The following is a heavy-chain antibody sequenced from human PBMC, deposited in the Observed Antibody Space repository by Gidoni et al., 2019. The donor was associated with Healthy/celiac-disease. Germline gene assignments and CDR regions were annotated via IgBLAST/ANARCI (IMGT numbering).Heavy chain of an antibody. CDR2: ISSNGGRT. CDR1: GFTFSSYA. J-gene: IGHJ2*01. D-gene: IGHD2-21*02. CDR3: VKDSIVVVTGAGYFDL. V-gene: IGHV3-64D*06. Sequence: EVQLVESGGGLVQPGGSLRLSCSASGFTFSSYAMHWFRQAPGKGLEYVSAISSNGGRTYYEESVKGRFTISRDNSKNTLYLQMSSLRAEDTAVYYCVKDSIVVVTGAGYFDLWGRGTLVTVSS.